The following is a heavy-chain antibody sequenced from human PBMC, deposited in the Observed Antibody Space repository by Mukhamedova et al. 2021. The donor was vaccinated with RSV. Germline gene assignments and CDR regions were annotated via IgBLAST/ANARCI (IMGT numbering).Heavy chain of an antibody. J-gene: IGHJ4*02. V-gene: IGHV3-21*01. CDR2: I. D-gene: IGHD1/OR15-1a*01. Sequence: IYYADSVKGRFTISRDNSKNSLYLHMNSLRAEDTAVYYCAAANNDYWGQGVLVAVSS. CDR3: AAANNDY.